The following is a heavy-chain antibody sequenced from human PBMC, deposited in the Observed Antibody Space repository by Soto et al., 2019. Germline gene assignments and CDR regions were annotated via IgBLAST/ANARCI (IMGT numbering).Heavy chain of an antibody. CDR2: INPSGGST. CDR1: GYTFTSYY. J-gene: IGHJ6*02. Sequence: ASVKVSCKASGYTFTSYYMHWVRQAPGQGLEWMGIINPSGGSTSYAQKFQGRVTMTRDTSTSTVYMELSSLGSEDTAVYYCARDGRDYYGMDVWGQGTTVTVSS. CDR3: ARDGRDYYGMDV. V-gene: IGHV1-46*03.